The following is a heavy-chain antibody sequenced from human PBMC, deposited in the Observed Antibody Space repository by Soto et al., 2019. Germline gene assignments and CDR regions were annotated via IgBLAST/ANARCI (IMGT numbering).Heavy chain of an antibody. CDR2: TIPMFGTP. D-gene: IGHD3-22*01. V-gene: IGHV1-69*01. CDR1: GGTFSKYP. CDR3: AGPLRDSHYFYGMAV. Sequence: QVQLVQSGAEMQHPGASVRVSCKASGGTFSKYPFSGVRQAPGQGLEWLGGTIPMFGTPNYAQKFQGRVAISAVEETATVNMELRSLSSEDKAVYFCAGPLRDSHYFYGMAVWGQGTTVTVSS. J-gene: IGHJ6*02.